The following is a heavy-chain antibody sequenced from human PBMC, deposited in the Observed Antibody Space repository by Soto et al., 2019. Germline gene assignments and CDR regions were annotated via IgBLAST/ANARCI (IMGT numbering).Heavy chain of an antibody. CDR1: SDSISTYY. CDR3: ARGGIPVHWWRPPFDS. V-gene: IGHV4-59*01. Sequence: SETLSLTCTVPSDSISTYYWSWIRQPPGKGLEWIALFYDIGHTTYNPSLKNRVIIRVDGSKNQVSLKLSSVTAADTAVYDCARGGIPVHWWRPPFDSWGQGTLVTVSS. D-gene: IGHD1-26*01. J-gene: IGHJ4*02. CDR2: FYDIGHT.